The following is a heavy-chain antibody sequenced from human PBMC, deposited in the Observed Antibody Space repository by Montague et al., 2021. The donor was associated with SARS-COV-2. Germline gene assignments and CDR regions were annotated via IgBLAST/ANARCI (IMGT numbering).Heavy chain of an antibody. D-gene: IGHD3-10*01. CDR3: ARGARQGYGFRLGSFDS. CDR1: GGSFNGYY. V-gene: IGHV4-34*01. J-gene: IGHJ4*02. CDR2: INHNGST. Sequence: SETLSLTCGVDGGSFNGYYWNWIRQPPGKGLEWIGEINHNGSTNYNPSLKSRVTMSVDTSKNQFSLKLSSVTAADTAVYYCARGARQGYGFRLGSFDSWGQGTLVTVSS.